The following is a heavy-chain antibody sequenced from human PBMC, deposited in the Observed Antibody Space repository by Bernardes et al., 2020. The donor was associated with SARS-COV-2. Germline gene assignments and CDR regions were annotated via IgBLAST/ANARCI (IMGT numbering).Heavy chain of an antibody. J-gene: IGHJ4*02. CDR1: GYTFTAYV. Sequence: ASVKVSCKTSGYTFTAYVIIWVRQAPGQGLESMGWISAYNGYTNYAQKFQGRVTMTTDASTSTAYMELRSLRSDDTAVYYCARALISDCSGGSCYPDYGDYVDDWGQGTLLTVSS. CDR3: ARALISDCSGGSCYPDYGDYVDD. CDR2: ISAYNGYT. D-gene: IGHD2-15*01. V-gene: IGHV1-18*01.